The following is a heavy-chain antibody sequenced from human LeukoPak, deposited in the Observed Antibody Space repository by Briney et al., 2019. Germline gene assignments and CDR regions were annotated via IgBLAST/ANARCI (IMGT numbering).Heavy chain of an antibody. J-gene: IGHJ6*03. CDR3: AGDVWFGELLSSHYYYYYMDV. D-gene: IGHD3-10*01. Sequence: AGGSLRLSCAASGFTFSSYSMNWVRQAPGKGLEWVSYISSSSSTIYYADSVKGRFTISRDNAKNSLYLQMNSLRAEDTAVYYCAGDVWFGELLSSHYYYYYMDVWGKGTTVTVSS. CDR1: GFTFSSYS. V-gene: IGHV3-48*01. CDR2: ISSSSSTI.